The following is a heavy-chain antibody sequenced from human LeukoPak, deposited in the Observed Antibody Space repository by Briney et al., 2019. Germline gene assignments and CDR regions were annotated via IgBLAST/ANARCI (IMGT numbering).Heavy chain of an antibody. D-gene: IGHD5-24*01. CDR2: VYDSGST. J-gene: IGHJ4*02. CDR1: GGSISSSSYY. V-gene: IGHV4-61*01. CDR3: ARERRDGYKVYFDY. Sequence: KPSETLSLTCTVSGGSISSSSYYWSWIRQPPGKGLEWIGDVYDSGSTNYNPSLKSRVTISVDTSKNQFSLRLSSVTAADTAVYYCARERRDGYKVYFDYWGQGTLVTVSS.